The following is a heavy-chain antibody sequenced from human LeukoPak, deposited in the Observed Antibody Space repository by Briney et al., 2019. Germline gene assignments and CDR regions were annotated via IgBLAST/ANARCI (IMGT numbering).Heavy chain of an antibody. Sequence: GESLKISCKGSGYSFTSYWIGWVRQMLGKGLVWMGIIYPGDSDTRYSPSFQGQVTISADKSISTAYLQWSSLKASDTAMYYCARRRGLSVWYFDLWGRGTLVTVSS. J-gene: IGHJ2*01. CDR3: ARRRGLSVWYFDL. CDR1: GYSFTSYW. V-gene: IGHV5-51*01. D-gene: IGHD2-15*01. CDR2: IYPGDSDT.